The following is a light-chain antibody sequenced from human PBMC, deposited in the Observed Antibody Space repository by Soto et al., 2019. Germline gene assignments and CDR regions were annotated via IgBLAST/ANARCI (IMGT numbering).Light chain of an antibody. CDR3: SSYSGGSTYV. J-gene: IGLJ1*01. CDR2: DVS. Sequence: QSALTQPASVSGSPGQSITISCTGTSSDIGGYKYVSWYQQHPGKAPKLMIYDVSNRPSGVSNRFSGSKSGNTATLTISGLQGEDEAEYDCSSYSGGSTYVVVPGTKVTV. CDR1: SSDIGGYKY. V-gene: IGLV2-14*01.